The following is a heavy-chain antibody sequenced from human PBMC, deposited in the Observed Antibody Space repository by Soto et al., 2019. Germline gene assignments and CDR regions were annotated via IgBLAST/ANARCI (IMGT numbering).Heavy chain of an antibody. D-gene: IGHD4-17*01. CDR1: GVTVGTNY. CDR2: TYRGGDT. CDR3: ARDVPVTALGY. V-gene: IGHV3-66*01. J-gene: IGHJ4*02. Sequence: EVRLVESGGGVVQPGGSLRLSCAASGVTVGTNYMSWVRQAPGKGLEWVSVTYRGGDTRYADSVNGRFTMSRDSTKNTVYLQMDSLRDEATAVYFCARDVPVTALGYWGQGSLVTVSS.